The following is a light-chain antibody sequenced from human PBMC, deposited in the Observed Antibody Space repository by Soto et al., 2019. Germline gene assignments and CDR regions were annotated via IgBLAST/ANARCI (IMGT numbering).Light chain of an antibody. Sequence: QSVLAQPASVSGSPGQSITISCTGTSSDVGGYNYVSWYQQHPGKAPKLMIYEVSNRPSGVSNRFSGSKSGNTASLTISGLHAEDEADYYCSSYTSSSTLFYVFGTGTKVTVL. CDR3: SSYTSSSTLFYV. V-gene: IGLV2-14*01. CDR1: SSDVGGYNY. J-gene: IGLJ1*01. CDR2: EVS.